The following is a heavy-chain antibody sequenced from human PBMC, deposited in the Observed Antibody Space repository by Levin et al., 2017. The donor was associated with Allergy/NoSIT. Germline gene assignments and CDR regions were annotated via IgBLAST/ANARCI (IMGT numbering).Heavy chain of an antibody. D-gene: IGHD2-2*01. CDR1: GGSISSGDYY. CDR3: ARAGIVVVPAARLDAFDI. CDR2: IYYSGST. V-gene: IGHV4-30-4*01. J-gene: IGHJ3*02. Sequence: ASETLSLTCTVSGGSISSGDYYWSWIRQPPGKGLEWIGYIYYSGSTYYNPSLKSRVTISVDTSKNQFSLKLSSVTAADTAVYYCARAGIVVVPAARLDAFDIWGQGTMVTVSS.